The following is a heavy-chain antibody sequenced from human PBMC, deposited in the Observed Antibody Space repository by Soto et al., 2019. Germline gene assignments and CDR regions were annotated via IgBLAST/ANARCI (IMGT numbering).Heavy chain of an antibody. J-gene: IGHJ6*02. D-gene: IGHD6-13*01. CDR1: GGTFSSYA. V-gene: IGHV1-69*01. Sequence: QVQLVQSGAEVKKPGSSVKVSCKASGGTFSSYAISWVRQAPGQGLEWMGGIIPIFGTANYAQKFQGRVTITADESTSTAYMELSSLRSEDTAVYYCARDPSSTIAADHYYYGMDVWGQGTTVTVSS. CDR3: ARDPSSTIAADHYYYGMDV. CDR2: IIPIFGTA.